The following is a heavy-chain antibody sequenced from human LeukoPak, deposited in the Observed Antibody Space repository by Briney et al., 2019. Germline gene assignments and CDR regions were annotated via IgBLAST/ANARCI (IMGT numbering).Heavy chain of an antibody. CDR1: GYTLTELS. CDR2: FDPEDGET. V-gene: IGHV1-24*01. CDR3: ATVGPYYYYMDV. J-gene: IGHJ6*03. Sequence: ASVKVSCKVSGYTLTELSMHWVRQAPGKGLEWMGGFDPEDGETIYAQKFQGRVTMTEDTSTDTAYMELSSLRSEDTAVYYCATVGPYYYYMDVWGEGTTVTVSS.